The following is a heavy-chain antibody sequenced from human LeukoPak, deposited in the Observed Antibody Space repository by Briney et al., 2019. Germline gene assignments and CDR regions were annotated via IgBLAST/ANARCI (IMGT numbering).Heavy chain of an antibody. V-gene: IGHV3-23*01. CDR2: IVNSDGST. D-gene: IGHD5-24*01. Sequence: GGSLRRSSAAAGFTFSTNAMSWVRPAPGQGLEGGSTIVNSDGSTYYADSVKGRFTISRDNSKNTLYLQMNSLRAEDTAVYYCAKGRDGYQNSFDYWGQGTLVTV. CDR3: AKGRDGYQNSFDY. J-gene: IGHJ4*02. CDR1: GFTFSTNA.